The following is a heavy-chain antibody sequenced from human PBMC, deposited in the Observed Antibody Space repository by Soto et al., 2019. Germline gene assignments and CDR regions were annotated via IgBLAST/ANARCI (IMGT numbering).Heavy chain of an antibody. CDR2: IWYDGSNK. CDR1: GFTFSSYG. D-gene: IGHD6-19*01. V-gene: IGHV3-33*01. J-gene: IGHJ4*02. Sequence: PGGSLRLSCAASGFTFSSYGMHWVRQAPGKGLEWVAVIWYDGSNKYYADSVKGRFTISRDNSKNTLYLQMNSLRAEDTAVYYWARATDNSSGWSFDYWGQGTLVTVSS. CDR3: ARATDNSSGWSFDY.